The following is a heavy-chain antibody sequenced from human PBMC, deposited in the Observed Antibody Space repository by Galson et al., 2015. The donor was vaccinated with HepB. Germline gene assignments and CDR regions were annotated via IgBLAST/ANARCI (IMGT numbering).Heavy chain of an antibody. D-gene: IGHD3-3*01. Sequence: LRLSCAASGFTFRSYGMHWVRLAPGKGLEWVAVISYDGSNKYYADTVKGRFTISRDNSKNTLYLQMNSLRAEDTAVYYCAKEAEWLPLYWGQGTLVTVSS. CDR2: ISYDGSNK. V-gene: IGHV3-30*18. CDR1: GFTFRSYG. J-gene: IGHJ4*02. CDR3: AKEAEWLPLY.